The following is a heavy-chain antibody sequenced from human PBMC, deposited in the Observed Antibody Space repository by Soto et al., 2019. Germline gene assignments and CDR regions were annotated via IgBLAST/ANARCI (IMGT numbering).Heavy chain of an antibody. CDR2: IKSKTDAETT. D-gene: IGHD1-20*01. J-gene: IGHJ4*02. Sequence: EVQLVESGGGLVKPGGSLRLSCAASGFTFSTAWMSWVRQTPGKGLEWVGRIKSKTDAETTDYAAPVKGRFTISRDDSKNALYLQMNSLETEDTAVYYCTTLYQGISNWGQGTLVTVSS. V-gene: IGHV3-15*01. CDR3: TTLYQGISN. CDR1: GFTFSTAW.